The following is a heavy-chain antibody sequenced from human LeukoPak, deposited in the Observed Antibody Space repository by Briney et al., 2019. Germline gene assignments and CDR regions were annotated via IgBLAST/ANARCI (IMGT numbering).Heavy chain of an antibody. CDR2: ISAYNGNT. CDR1: GYTFTSYG. Sequence: GASVKVSCKASGYTFTSYGISWVRQARGQGLEWMGWISAYNGNTNYAQKLQGRVTMTTDTSTSTAYMELRSLRSDATAVYYCAREDGVVATGYFDYWGQGTLATVSS. D-gene: IGHD2-15*01. CDR3: AREDGVVATGYFDY. V-gene: IGHV1-18*01. J-gene: IGHJ4*02.